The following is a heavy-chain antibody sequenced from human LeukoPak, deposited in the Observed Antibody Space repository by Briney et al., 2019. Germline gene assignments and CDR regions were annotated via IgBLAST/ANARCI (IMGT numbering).Heavy chain of an antibody. V-gene: IGHV3-30*04. CDR2: ISYDGSNK. CDR1: GFTFSSYV. Sequence: GGSLRLSCAASGFTFSSYVMHWVRQAPGKGLEWVAVISYDGSNKYYADSVKGRFTISRDNSKNTLYLQMNSLRAEDTAVYYCARDQADDAFDIWGQGTMVTVSS. CDR3: ARDQADDAFDI. J-gene: IGHJ3*02. D-gene: IGHD6-25*01.